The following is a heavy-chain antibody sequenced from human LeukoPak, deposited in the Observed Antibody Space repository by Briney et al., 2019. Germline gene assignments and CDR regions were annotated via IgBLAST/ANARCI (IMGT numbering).Heavy chain of an antibody. CDR3: VREGKWEMTTTTGSFDY. CDR1: GFTFSNYW. D-gene: IGHD5-24*01. V-gene: IGHV3-7*01. CDR2: IKEDGSEK. J-gene: IGHJ4*02. Sequence: SGGSLRLSCAASGFTFSNYWMNWVRQAPEKGLEWVANIKEDGSEKYYVDSVKGQFTISRDNAENSLYLQMNSLRAEDTAVYYCVREGKWEMTTTTGSFDYWGQGTLVTVSS.